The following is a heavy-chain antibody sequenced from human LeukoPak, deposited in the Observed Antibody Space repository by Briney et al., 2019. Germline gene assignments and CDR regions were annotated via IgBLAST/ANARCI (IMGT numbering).Heavy chain of an antibody. Sequence: ASVKVSCKASGYTFTGYYMHWVRQAPGQGLEWMGRINPNSGGTNYAQKFQGRVTMTRDTSISTAYMELSRLRSADTAVYSCGGKRDSWGYYAFDIWGQGTMVTVFS. J-gene: IGHJ3*02. CDR3: GGKRDSWGYYAFDI. V-gene: IGHV1-2*06. CDR1: GYTFTGYY. D-gene: IGHD3-22*01. CDR2: INPNSGGT.